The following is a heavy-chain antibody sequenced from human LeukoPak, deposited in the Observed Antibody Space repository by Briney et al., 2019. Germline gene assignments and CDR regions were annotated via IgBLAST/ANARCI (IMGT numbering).Heavy chain of an antibody. J-gene: IGHJ6*03. CDR2: ISAYNGNT. Sequence: VASVKVSCKASGYTFTSYGISWVRQAPGQGLEWMGWISAYNGNTNYAQKLQGRVTMTTDTSTSTAYMELRSLRSDDTAVYYCARNDIVVVPAAVPELRPYYMDVWGKGTTVTVSS. D-gene: IGHD2-2*01. CDR3: ARNDIVVVPAAVPELRPYYMDV. CDR1: GYTFTSYG. V-gene: IGHV1-18*01.